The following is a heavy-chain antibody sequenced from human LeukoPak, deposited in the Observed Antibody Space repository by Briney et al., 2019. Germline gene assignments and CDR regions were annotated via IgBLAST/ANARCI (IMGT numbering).Heavy chain of an antibody. V-gene: IGHV3-43*02. CDR1: GSTFDDYA. CDR3: AKDISDYGSGSYYILSYFDY. CDR2: ISGDGGST. D-gene: IGHD3-10*01. J-gene: IGHJ4*02. Sequence: GGSLRLSCAASGSTFDDYAMHWVRQAPGKGLEWVSLISGDGGSTYYADSVKGRFTISRDNSKNSLYLQMNSLRTEDTALYYCAKDISDYGSGSYYILSYFDYWGQGTLVTVSS.